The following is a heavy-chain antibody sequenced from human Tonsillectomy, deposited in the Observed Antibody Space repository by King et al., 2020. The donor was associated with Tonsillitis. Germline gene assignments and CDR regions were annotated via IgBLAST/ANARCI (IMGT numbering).Heavy chain of an antibody. J-gene: IGHJ4*02. Sequence: VQLVESGGDVIQPGRSLRLSCAASGVTFSSYAMHWVRQAPGKGLEWVALIAYDGSNKYNADSVKGRFTISRDSSKNTLYLKMNSLKAEDPALYYWARGTYYYGSGHFYIGFWGQGTMVTVAS. V-gene: IGHV3-30*04. CDR2: IAYDGSNK. CDR3: ARGTYYYGSGHFYIGF. CDR1: GVTFSSYA. D-gene: IGHD3-10*01.